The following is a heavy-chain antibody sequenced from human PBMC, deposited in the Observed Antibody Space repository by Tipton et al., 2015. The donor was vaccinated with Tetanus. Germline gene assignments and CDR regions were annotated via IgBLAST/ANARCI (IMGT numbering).Heavy chain of an antibody. V-gene: IGHV3-53*01. J-gene: IGHJ4*02. CDR3: ASWDSRYGSGNYYFKY. CDR2: IYSGGTT. CDR1: GFTVSSNF. Sequence: AASGFTVSSNFMSWVRQAPGEGLEWVSIIYSGGTTYYADSVKGRFTISRDNSRNTLYLQMSSLRVEDTAVYYCASWDSRYGSGNYYFKYWGQGTLVTVSS. D-gene: IGHD3-10*01.